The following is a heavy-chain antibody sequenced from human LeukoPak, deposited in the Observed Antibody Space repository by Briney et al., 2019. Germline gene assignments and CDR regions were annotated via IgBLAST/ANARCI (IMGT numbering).Heavy chain of an antibody. J-gene: IGHJ5*02. CDR3: ARGYPFDP. V-gene: IGHV3-30*04. Sequence: GGSLRLSCAASGFTFSSYAMHWVRQAPGKGLEWVAVISYDGSNKYYADSVKGRFTISRDNSKNTLYLQMNSLRAEDTAVDYCARGYPFDPWGQGTLVTVSS. CDR1: GFTFSSYA. CDR2: ISYDGSNK. D-gene: IGHD5-18*01.